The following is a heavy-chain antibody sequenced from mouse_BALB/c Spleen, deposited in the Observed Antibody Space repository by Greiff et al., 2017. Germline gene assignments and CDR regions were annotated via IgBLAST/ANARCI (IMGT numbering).Heavy chain of an antibody. CDR2: ISSGSSTI. Sequence: EVQRVESGGGLVQPGGSRKLSCAASGFTFSSFGMHWVRQAPEKGLEWVAYISSGSSTIYYADTVSGRFTIARDNPKNTLFLQMTSQRSETTAMYYCARTGYDIDVWGEGTSVTVSS. D-gene: IGHD2-10*02. V-gene: IGHV5-17*02. CDR1: GFTFSSFG. J-gene: IGHJ1*01. CDR3: ARTGYDIDV.